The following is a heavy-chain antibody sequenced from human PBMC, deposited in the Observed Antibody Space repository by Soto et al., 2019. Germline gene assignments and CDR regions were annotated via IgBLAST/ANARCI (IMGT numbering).Heavy chain of an antibody. D-gene: IGHD3-3*02. V-gene: IGHV4-59*08. CDR2: IYNGGST. CDR1: GCSISSFY. CDR3: ARLHVWTGYPADY. J-gene: IGHJ4*02. Sequence: SETLSLTCTVSGCSISSFYWNWFRQPPGKGLEWIGHIYNGGSTSYNPSLQSRVTISLDTSKNQFSLHLSSVAAADTAVYYCARLHVWTGYPADYWGQGTLVTVSS.